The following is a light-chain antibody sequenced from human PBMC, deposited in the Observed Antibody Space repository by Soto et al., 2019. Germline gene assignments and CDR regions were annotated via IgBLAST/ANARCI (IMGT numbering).Light chain of an antibody. J-gene: IGKJ1*01. CDR3: QQYYNTPWT. V-gene: IGKV3-15*01. CDR1: QSVSSN. CDR2: GAS. Sequence: EIVMTQSPATLSVSPGERATLSCRASQSVSSNLAWYQQKPGQAPRLLIYGASTRATGIPARFSGSGSGADFTLTISSLQTEDVAVYYCQQYYNTPWTFGQGTKVQI.